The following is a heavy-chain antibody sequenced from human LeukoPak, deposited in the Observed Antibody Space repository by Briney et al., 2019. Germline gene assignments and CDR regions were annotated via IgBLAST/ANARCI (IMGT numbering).Heavy chain of an antibody. Sequence: SETLSLTCAVSGYSISSSYYWGWIRQPPGKGLEWIGSIHHSGSTYYNPSLKSRVTISVDTSKNQFSLKLSSVTAADTAIYYCARHYFSSTRVYYYYYMDVWGEGTTVTVSS. CDR3: ARHYFSSTRVYYYYYMDV. J-gene: IGHJ6*03. CDR2: IHHSGST. D-gene: IGHD6-19*01. CDR1: GYSISSSYY. V-gene: IGHV4-38-2*01.